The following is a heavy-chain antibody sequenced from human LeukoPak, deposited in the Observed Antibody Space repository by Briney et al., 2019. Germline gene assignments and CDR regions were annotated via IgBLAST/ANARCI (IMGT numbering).Heavy chain of an antibody. Sequence: SETLSLTCTVSGGSISSYYWSWIRQPPGKGLEWIGYIYYSGSTNYNPSLKSRVTISVDTSKNQFSLKLSSVTAADTAVYYCASLYSSGWYRSDYWGQGTLVTASS. CDR1: GGSISSYY. CDR3: ASLYSSGWYRSDY. J-gene: IGHJ4*02. V-gene: IGHV4-59*08. CDR2: IYYSGST. D-gene: IGHD6-19*01.